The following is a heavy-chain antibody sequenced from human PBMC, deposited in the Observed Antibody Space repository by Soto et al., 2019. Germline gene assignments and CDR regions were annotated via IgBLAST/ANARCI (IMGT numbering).Heavy chain of an antibody. J-gene: IGHJ4*02. V-gene: IGHV3-74*01. D-gene: IGHD5-12*01. CDR1: GLICGNYL. CDR2: IKSDGSST. CDR3: ARESSGYSSYFDY. Sequence: EGQLVGSGGGLIQPGGSLRLSCAASGLICGNYLMHWVRQAPGKGLVWVSRIKSDGSSTNYADSVKGRFTISRDNAKNTLYLQMDSLRAEDTAVYYCARESSGYSSYFDYWGPGILVTVSA.